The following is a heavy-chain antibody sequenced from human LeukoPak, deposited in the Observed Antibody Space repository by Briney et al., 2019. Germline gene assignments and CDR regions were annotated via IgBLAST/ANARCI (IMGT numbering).Heavy chain of an antibody. D-gene: IGHD4-23*01. CDR1: GGSFSSYC. CDR3: ARGIHVYGGTLGY. V-gene: IGHV4-34*01. CDR2: INHSGST. Sequence: SETLSLTCAVYGGSFSSYCWSWIRQPPGKGLERVGEINHSGSTNYNPPLKRRVTISVDTSKNQFSLKLSSVTAADTAVYYCARGIHVYGGTLGYWGQGTLVTVSS. J-gene: IGHJ4*02.